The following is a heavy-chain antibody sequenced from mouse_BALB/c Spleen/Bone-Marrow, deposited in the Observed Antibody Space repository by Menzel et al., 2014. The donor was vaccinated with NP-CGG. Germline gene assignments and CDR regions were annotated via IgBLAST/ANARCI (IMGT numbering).Heavy chain of an antibody. J-gene: IGHJ1*01. CDR2: ISTGGSQT. V-gene: IGHV5-6*02. Sequence: DVMLVESGGDLVKPGGSLKLSCAASGFTFSSYGMSWVRQTPDKRLEWVATISTGGSQTYYTDSVKGRFTISRDNAKSTLYLQMSSLKSEDSAIYYCARRGYDNSYWYFGVWGAGTTVTVSS. D-gene: IGHD2-3*01. CDR1: GFTFSSYG. CDR3: ARRGYDNSYWYFGV.